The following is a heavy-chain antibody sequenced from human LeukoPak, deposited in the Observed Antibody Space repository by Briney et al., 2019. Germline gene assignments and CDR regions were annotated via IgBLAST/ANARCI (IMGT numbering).Heavy chain of an antibody. CDR2: ISDSGDRT. Sequence: PGGSLRLSCAASGFTFSSYAMSWVHQAPGKGLEWVSGISDSGDRTQYADSVKGRFTISRDNSKNTLYLQMNSLRAEDTAIYYCAKERSGGWPFDYWGQGTLVTVSS. D-gene: IGHD6-19*01. CDR3: AKERSGGWPFDY. CDR1: GFTFSSYA. V-gene: IGHV3-23*01. J-gene: IGHJ4*02.